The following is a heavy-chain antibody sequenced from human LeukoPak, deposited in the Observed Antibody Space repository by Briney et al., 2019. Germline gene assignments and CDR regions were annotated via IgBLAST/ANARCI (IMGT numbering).Heavy chain of an antibody. Sequence: GESLKISCKGSGYSFTSYWIGWVRQMPGKGLEWMGIIYPGDSDTRYSPSFQGQVTISADKSISTAYLQWSSLKASDTAMYYCARTFPYCSGGGCYGDAFDIWGQGTMVTVSS. J-gene: IGHJ3*02. D-gene: IGHD2-15*01. CDR1: GYSFTSYW. CDR2: IYPGDSDT. CDR3: ARTFPYCSGGGCYGDAFDI. V-gene: IGHV5-51*01.